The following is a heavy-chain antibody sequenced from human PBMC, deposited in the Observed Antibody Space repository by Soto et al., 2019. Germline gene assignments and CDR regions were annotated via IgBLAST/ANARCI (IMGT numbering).Heavy chain of an antibody. CDR3: ARERYYRYYFDY. V-gene: IGHV4-34*01. Sequence: TSETLSLTCAVYGGSFSGYYWSWIRQPPGKGLEWIGEINHSGSTNYNPSLKSRVTISVDTSKNQFSLKLSSVTAADTAVYYCARERYYRYYFDYWGQGTLVTVSS. CDR2: INHSGST. CDR1: GGSFSGYY. J-gene: IGHJ4*02. D-gene: IGHD3-10*01.